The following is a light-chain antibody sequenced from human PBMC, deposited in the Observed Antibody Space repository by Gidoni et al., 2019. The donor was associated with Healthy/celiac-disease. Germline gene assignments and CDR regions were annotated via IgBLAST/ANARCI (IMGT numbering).Light chain of an antibody. V-gene: IGLV2-23*01. CDR1: SSDVGSYHL. CDR2: EGS. Sequence: QSALTQPASESGSPGQSITISCTGTSSDVGSYHLVSWYQQHPGKAPKLMIYEGSKRPSGVSNRFSGSKSGNTASLTISGLQAEDEADYYCCSYAGSSTHYVFGTGTKVTVL. CDR3: CSYAGSSTHYV. J-gene: IGLJ1*01.